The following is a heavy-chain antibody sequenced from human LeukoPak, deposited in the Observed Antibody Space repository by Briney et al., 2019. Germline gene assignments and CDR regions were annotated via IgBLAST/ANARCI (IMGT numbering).Heavy chain of an antibody. Sequence: GGSLRLSCAASGFTFSSYGVHWVRQAPGKGLEWVAVTSYDGSSEYYADSVKGRFTISRDNSKNTLYLQMNSLRAEDTAVYYCAKDFSALVVPAATYYYYYGMDVWGQGTTFTVSS. J-gene: IGHJ6*02. V-gene: IGHV3-30*18. CDR2: TSYDGSSE. CDR1: GFTFSSYG. CDR3: AKDFSALVVPAATYYYYYGMDV. D-gene: IGHD2-2*01.